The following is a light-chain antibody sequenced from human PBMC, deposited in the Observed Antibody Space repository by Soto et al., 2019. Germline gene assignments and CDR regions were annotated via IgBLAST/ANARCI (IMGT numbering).Light chain of an antibody. CDR3: QQYGSSPWT. CDR1: QSVSSSY. Sequence: EIVLTQSPGTLSLSPGERATLSCRASQSVSSSYLAWYHQKPGQAPRLLLYGAASRSNGFPDKFSGSGSGTDFTLTIIRLEPPDFGLYYCQQYGSSPWTFGQGTNVEI. CDR2: GAA. J-gene: IGKJ1*01. V-gene: IGKV3-20*01.